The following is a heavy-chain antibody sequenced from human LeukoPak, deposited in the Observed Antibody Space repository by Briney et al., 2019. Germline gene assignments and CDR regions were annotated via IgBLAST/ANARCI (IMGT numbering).Heavy chain of an antibody. D-gene: IGHD1-1*01. Sequence: SETLSLTSAVYGGSFSGYYWSWIRQPPGKGLEWIGDINNSGRTNYNPFLKSRVTITVYTSKNQFSLKLSSITATATAVYCFVRARTSGRIDPWGRGTLLGVSS. J-gene: IGHJ5*02. CDR3: VRARTSGRIDP. V-gene: IGHV4-34*01. CDR1: GGSFSGYY. CDR2: INNSGRT.